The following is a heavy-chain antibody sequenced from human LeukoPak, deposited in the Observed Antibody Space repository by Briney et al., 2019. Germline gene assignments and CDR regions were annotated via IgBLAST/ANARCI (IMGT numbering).Heavy chain of an antibody. Sequence: PSETLSLTCTVSGASISGSPYYWGWIRQSPGKGLERIGSFYDGGSIYYNPSLGSRVIVSVDTSKNQFSLNMSSVTAADTAMYYCGRPYRVYGHFPFDYWGQGILVTVSS. J-gene: IGHJ4*02. CDR2: FYDGGSI. CDR1: GASISGSPYY. CDR3: GRPYRVYGHFPFDY. V-gene: IGHV4-39*01. D-gene: IGHD3-10*01.